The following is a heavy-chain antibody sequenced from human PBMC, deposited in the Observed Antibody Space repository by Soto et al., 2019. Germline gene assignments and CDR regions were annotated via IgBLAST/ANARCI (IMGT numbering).Heavy chain of an antibody. D-gene: IGHD5-12*01. CDR1: GGSISSGGYY. CDR3: ARGGYSGYETLDY. V-gene: IGHV4-31*03. J-gene: IGHJ4*02. Sequence: TLSLTCTVSGGSISSGGYYWSWIRQHPGKGLEWIGYIYYSGSTYYNPSLKSRVTISVDTSKNQFSLKLSSVTAADTAVYYCARGGYSGYETLDYWGQGTLVTVSS. CDR2: IYYSGST.